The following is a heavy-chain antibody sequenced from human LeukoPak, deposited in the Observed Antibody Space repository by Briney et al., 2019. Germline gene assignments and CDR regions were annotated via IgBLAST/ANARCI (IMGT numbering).Heavy chain of an antibody. CDR2: IYSGGST. CDR1: GFTVSSNY. D-gene: IGHD3-22*01. Sequence: GGSLRLSCAASGFTVSSNYMNWVRQAPGKGLEWVSVIYSGGSTYYADSVRGRFTISRDNSKNTLFLQMNSLRAEDTAVYFCARSLGGYYPDFDYWGQGTLVTVSS. CDR3: ARSLGGYYPDFDY. J-gene: IGHJ4*02. V-gene: IGHV3-53*05.